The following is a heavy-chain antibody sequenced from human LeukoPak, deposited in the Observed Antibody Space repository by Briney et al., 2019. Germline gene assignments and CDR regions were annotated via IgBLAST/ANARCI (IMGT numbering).Heavy chain of an antibody. D-gene: IGHD3-10*01. Sequence: PSETLSLTCTVSGGSISSYYWSWIRQPPGKGLEWIGYIYYSGSTNYNPSLKSRVTISVDTSKNQFSLKLSSVTAADTAVYYCARVTYYYGSGAPGWFDPWGQGTLVTVSS. CDR1: GGSISSYY. V-gene: IGHV4-59*01. CDR3: ARVTYYYGSGAPGWFDP. J-gene: IGHJ5*02. CDR2: IYYSGST.